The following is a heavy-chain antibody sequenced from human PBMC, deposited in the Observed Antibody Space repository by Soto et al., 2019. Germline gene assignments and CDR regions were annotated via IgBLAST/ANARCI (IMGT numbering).Heavy chain of an antibody. V-gene: IGHV3-33*01. CDR1: GFTFSSYG. CDR2: IWYDGSNK. D-gene: IGHD6-13*01. CDR3: ARDRSEYSSSWSFDY. J-gene: IGHJ4*02. Sequence: GGSLRLSCAASGFTFSSYGMHWVRQAPGKGLEWVAVIWYDGSNKYYADSVKGRFTISRDNSKNTLYLQMNSLRAEDTAVYYCARDRSEYSSSWSFDYWGQGTLVTVSS.